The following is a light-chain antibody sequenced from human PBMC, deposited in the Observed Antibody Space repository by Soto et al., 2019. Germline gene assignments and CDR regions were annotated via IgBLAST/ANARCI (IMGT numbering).Light chain of an antibody. Sequence: EIVMTQSPVTLSVSPGERATLSCRASQSVRSNLAWYQQKPGQAPSLLIYGAFTRATGIPTRFSGTGSGAEFTLTISSLQSEDFALYYCLQYNDWPLTVGQGTKVDIK. V-gene: IGKV3-15*01. CDR3: LQYNDWPLT. CDR1: QSVRSN. CDR2: GAF. J-gene: IGKJ1*01.